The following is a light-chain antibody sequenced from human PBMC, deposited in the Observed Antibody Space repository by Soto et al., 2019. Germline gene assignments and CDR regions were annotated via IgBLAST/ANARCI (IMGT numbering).Light chain of an antibody. Sequence: EIVLTQSPGTLSLSPGERATLSCRASQSVSSSYLASYQHKPGQAPRLLIYGASSSATGIPDRFSGSGSGTHFPLTISRLEPDDFAVYYCQQYGSSPPMYTFGQGTKLEIK. CDR2: GAS. CDR3: QQYGSSPPMYT. J-gene: IGKJ2*01. V-gene: IGKV3-20*01. CDR1: QSVSSSY.